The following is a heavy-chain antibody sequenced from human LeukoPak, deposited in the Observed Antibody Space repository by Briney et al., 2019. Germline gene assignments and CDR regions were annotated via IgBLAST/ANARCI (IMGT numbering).Heavy chain of an antibody. Sequence: GGSLRLSCTASGFTFGDYAMAWVRQAPGKGLEWVGFIRSNLYGGTPEYAASVKGRFTISRDDSNSIAYLEMDSLKTDDTAVYYCTRDQTPYYWGQGTLVTVSS. V-gene: IGHV3-49*04. J-gene: IGHJ4*02. CDR1: GFTFGDYA. CDR2: IRSNLYGGTP. CDR3: TRDQTPYY.